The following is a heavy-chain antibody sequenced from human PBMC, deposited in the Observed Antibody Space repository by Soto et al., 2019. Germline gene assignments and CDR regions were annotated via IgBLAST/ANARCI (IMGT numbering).Heavy chain of an antibody. V-gene: IGHV3-9*01. CDR2: ISWNSGNI. J-gene: IGHJ3*01. D-gene: IGHD2-2*01. CDR1: GFIFDDYA. Sequence: EMQLVESGGGLVQPGRSLRLSCAASGFIFDDYAMYWVRQAPGKGLEWVSGISWNSGNIGYADSVKGRFTISRDSAKNSLYLQMNSLRAEDTALYYCAKDKGCSSDGCYEAWTAFDLWGQGTMVTVSS. CDR3: AKDKGCSSDGCYEAWTAFDL.